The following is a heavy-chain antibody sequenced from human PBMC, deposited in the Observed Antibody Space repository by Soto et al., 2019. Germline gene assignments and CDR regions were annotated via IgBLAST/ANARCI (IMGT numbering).Heavy chain of an antibody. CDR1: GDSVSSNSAA. CDR3: ARGALYCSGGSCSDGAFDI. CDR2: TYYRFKWYI. D-gene: IGHD2-15*01. J-gene: IGHJ3*02. Sequence: TLSLTCVISGDSVSSNSAAWNWIRQSPSRGLEWLGKTYYRFKWYIDYSVSVKSRITINPDTSKSQFSLQLNSVTPEDTAVYYCARGALYCSGGSCSDGAFDIWGQGTMVTVSS. V-gene: IGHV6-1*01.